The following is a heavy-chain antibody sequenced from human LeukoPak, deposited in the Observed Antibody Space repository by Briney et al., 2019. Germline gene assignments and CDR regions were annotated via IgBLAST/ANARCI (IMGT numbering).Heavy chain of an antibody. J-gene: IGHJ4*02. CDR3: ARAMRSGYDY. CDR2: ISPSGDSI. V-gene: IGHV3-48*02. D-gene: IGHD5-12*01. CDR1: GFMFSSYG. Sequence: GGSLRLSCAASGFMFSSYGMNWVRQAPGRRLEWVSYISPSGDSIYYADSLKGRFTISRDNAEHSLYLQMNSLRDEDTAVYYCARAMRSGYDYWGQGTLVTVSS.